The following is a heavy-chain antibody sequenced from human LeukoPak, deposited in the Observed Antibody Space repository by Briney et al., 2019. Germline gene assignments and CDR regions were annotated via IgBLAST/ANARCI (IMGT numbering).Heavy chain of an antibody. CDR2: ISSSSSPI. J-gene: IGHJ4*02. CDR1: GFTFSSYS. CDR3: ARISLVGATTGFDY. V-gene: IGHV3-48*01. D-gene: IGHD1-26*01. Sequence: PGGSLRLSCAASGFTFSSYSMNWVRQAPGKGLEWVSYISSSSSPIYYADSVKDRFTISRDNAKNSLYLQMDSLRAEDTAVYYCARISLVGATTGFDYWGQGALVTVSS.